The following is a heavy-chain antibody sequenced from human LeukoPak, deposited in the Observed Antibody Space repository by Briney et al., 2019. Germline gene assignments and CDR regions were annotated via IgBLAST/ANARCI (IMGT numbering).Heavy chain of an antibody. Sequence: PGGSLRLSCAASGFTFSSYGMHWVRQAPGKGLEWVAVIWYDGSNKYYADSVKGRFTISRDNSKNTLYLQMNSLRAEDTAVYYCARDLEVGATLFDYWGQGTLVTVSS. CDR2: IWYDGSNK. CDR1: GFTFSSYG. V-gene: IGHV3-33*08. CDR3: ARDLEVGATLFDY. D-gene: IGHD1-26*01. J-gene: IGHJ4*02.